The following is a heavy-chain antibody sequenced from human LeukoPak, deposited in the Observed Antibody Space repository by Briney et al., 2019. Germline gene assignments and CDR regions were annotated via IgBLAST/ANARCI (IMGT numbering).Heavy chain of an antibody. D-gene: IGHD6-13*01. CDR3: ARYSAAAASYFDY. CDR1: GGSFSGYY. Sequence: PSETLSLTCAVYGGSFSGYYWSWIRQPPGKGLEWIGEINHSGSTNYNPSLKSRVPISVDTSKNLFSLKLSSVTAADTAVYYCARYSAAAASYFDYWGQGTLVTVSS. V-gene: IGHV4-34*01. J-gene: IGHJ4*02. CDR2: INHSGST.